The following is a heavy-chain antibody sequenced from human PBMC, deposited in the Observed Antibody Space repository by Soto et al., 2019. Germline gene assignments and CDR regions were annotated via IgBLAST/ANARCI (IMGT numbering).Heavy chain of an antibody. CDR3: ARAGASVTTSEGAQKRASLKI. V-gene: IGHV4-34*01. D-gene: IGHD3-16*01. Sequence: SETLSLTCAVSGGSFSGYYWNWIRQSPGKGLEWIGEINDNGDTNYSPSLKSRVTISADTSESQFSLKLTSLSAADTAVYYCARAGASVTTSEGAQKRASLKIWGQGVLVTVSS. CDR2: INDNGDT. CDR1: GGSFSGYY. J-gene: IGHJ4*02.